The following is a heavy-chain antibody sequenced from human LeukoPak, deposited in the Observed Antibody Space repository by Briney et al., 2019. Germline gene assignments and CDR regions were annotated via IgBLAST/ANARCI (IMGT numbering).Heavy chain of an antibody. V-gene: IGHV3-21*01. CDR2: ISSSSSYI. CDR3: ARVSYYDSSGLGAFDI. CDR1: GFTFSSYS. D-gene: IGHD3-22*01. Sequence: GGSLRLSCAASGFTFSSYSMNWVRQAPGKGLEWVSSISSSSSYIYYADSVKGRFTLSRDNPKNSLYLQMNSLRAEDTAVYYCARVSYYDSSGLGAFDIWGQGSMVTVSS. J-gene: IGHJ3*02.